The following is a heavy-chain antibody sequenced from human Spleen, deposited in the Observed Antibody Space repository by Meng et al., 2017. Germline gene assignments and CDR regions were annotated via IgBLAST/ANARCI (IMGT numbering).Heavy chain of an antibody. Sequence: GSLRLSCTVSGYSISSGYYWGWIRQPPGKGLEWIGNIYHSGDTYYNPSLKSRVTISIDTSKNQFSLKLSSVTAADTAVYYCARDTVSNYFDYWGPGDLVHVAS. V-gene: IGHV4-38-2*02. CDR3: ARDTVSNYFDY. D-gene: IGHD4-11*01. CDR1: GYSISSGYY. J-gene: IGHJ4*02. CDR2: IYHSGDT.